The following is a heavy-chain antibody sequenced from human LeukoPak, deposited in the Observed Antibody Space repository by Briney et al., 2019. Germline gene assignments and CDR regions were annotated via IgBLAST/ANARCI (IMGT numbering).Heavy chain of an antibody. J-gene: IGHJ4*02. V-gene: IGHV4-39*02. D-gene: IGHD2-15*01. CDR2: LYYSGTT. CDR3: ARDGRYCSGGSCYSGVFDY. CDR1: GDSISSGNYY. Sequence: SETLSLTCSVSGDSISSGNYYWGWIRRPPGKGLEWIGNLYYSGTTYYNPSFKSRVTISVDTSKNQFSLKLSSVTAADTAVYYCARDGRYCSGGSCYSGVFDYWGQGTLVTVSS.